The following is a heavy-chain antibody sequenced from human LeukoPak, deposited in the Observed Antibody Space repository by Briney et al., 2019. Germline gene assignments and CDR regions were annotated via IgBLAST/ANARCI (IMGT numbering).Heavy chain of an antibody. CDR2: IYYSGST. CDR3: ARRDSYGYYFDY. CDR1: GGSISSSSYY. D-gene: IGHD5-18*01. V-gene: IGHV4-39*01. J-gene: IGHJ4*02. Sequence: SETLSLTCTVSGGSISSSSYYWGWIRQPPGKGLEWIGSIYYSGSTHYNPSLKSRVTISVDTSKNQFSLKLSSVTAADTAVYYCARRDSYGYYFDYWGQGTLVTVSS.